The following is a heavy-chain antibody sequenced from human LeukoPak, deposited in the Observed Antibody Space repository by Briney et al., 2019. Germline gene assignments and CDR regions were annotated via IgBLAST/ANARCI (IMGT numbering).Heavy chain of an antibody. CDR1: GYSISSGYY. V-gene: IGHV4-38-2*02. J-gene: IGHJ4*02. Sequence: PSETLFLTCTVSGYSISSGYYWGWIRQPPGKGLEWIGSIYHSGSTYYNPSLKSRVTISVDTSKNQFSLKLSSVTAADTAVYYCARDEAENRYYYDSSGYYYCWGQGTLVTVSS. D-gene: IGHD3-22*01. CDR3: ARDEAENRYYYDSSGYYYC. CDR2: IYHSGST.